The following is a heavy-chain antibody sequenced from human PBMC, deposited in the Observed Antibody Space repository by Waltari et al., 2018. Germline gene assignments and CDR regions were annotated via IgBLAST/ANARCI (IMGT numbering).Heavy chain of an antibody. CDR1: GGSISSYY. CDR2: IYYSGST. J-gene: IGHJ3*02. V-gene: IGHV4-59*01. CDR3: ASKVGATDDAFDI. D-gene: IGHD1-26*01. Sequence: QVQLQESGPGLVKPSETLSLTCTVSGGSISSYYWSWIRQPPGKGLEWIGYIYYSGSTHYNPSLKSRVTISVDTSKNQFSLKLSSVTAADTAVYYCASKVGATDDAFDIWGQGTMVTVSS.